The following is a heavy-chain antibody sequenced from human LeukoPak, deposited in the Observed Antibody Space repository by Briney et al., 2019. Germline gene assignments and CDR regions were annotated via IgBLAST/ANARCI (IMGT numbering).Heavy chain of an antibody. CDR1: GFTFSSYW. Sequence: GGSLRLSCAASGFTFSSYWMSWVRQAPGKGLEWVANIKQDGSEKYYVDSVKGRFTNSRDNVENSMFLQTNSLRAEDTAVYYCVRDGRSGWHFDYWGQGALVTVSS. J-gene: IGHJ4*02. CDR2: IKQDGSEK. D-gene: IGHD6-19*01. CDR3: VRDGRSGWHFDY. V-gene: IGHV3-7*01.